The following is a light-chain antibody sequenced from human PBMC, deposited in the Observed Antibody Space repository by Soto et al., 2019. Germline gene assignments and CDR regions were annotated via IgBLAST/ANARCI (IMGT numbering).Light chain of an antibody. J-gene: IGLJ3*02. CDR1: SGSVSTSYY. Sequence: QAVVTQEPSFSVSPGGTVTLTCGLSSGSVSTSYYPSWYQQTPGQAPRTLIYSTNPRSSGVPDRFSGSILGNKAALTITGAQADDESDYYCVLYMGSGFWVFGGGTQVTVL. V-gene: IGLV8-61*01. CDR3: VLYMGSGFWV. CDR2: STN.